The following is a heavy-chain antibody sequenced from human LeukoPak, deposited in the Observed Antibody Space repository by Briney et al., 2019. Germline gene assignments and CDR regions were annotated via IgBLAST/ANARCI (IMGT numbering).Heavy chain of an antibody. Sequence: GGSLRLSCAVSGFTLSSFWMTWVRQAPGKGLEWVASIKYDGSEKKYVDSVEGRFTISRDNAKNSLYLQMNSLRAEDTAVYYCAKKNYCDGWGQGTLVTVSS. CDR2: IKYDGSEK. CDR1: GFTLSSFW. CDR3: AKKNYCDG. V-gene: IGHV3-7*01. J-gene: IGHJ4*02.